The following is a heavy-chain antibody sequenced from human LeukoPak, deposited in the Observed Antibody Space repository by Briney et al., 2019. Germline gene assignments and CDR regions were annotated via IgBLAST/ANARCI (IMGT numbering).Heavy chain of an antibody. Sequence: GRSLRLSCAAYGFTFSDYYMSWIRQAQGKGLEWVSYISSSGSTIYYADSVKGRFTISRDNAKNSLYLQMNSLRAEDTAVYYCARAGVAATFTADYWGQGTLVTVSS. D-gene: IGHD6-25*01. J-gene: IGHJ4*02. CDR1: GFTFSDYY. V-gene: IGHV3-11*01. CDR2: ISSSGSTI. CDR3: ARAGVAATFTADY.